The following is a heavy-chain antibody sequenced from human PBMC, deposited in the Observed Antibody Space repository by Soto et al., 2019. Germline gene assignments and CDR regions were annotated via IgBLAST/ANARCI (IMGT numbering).Heavy chain of an antibody. V-gene: IGHV4-59*01. D-gene: IGHD4-4*01. CDR3: ARDPSNSYYFDY. CDR2: IYYSGSP. CDR1: GGSISSYY. J-gene: IGHJ4*02. Sequence: SETLSLTCTVSGGSISSYYWSWIRQPPGKGLECIGYIYYSGSPNYNPSLKSRVTISVDTSKNQFSLKLSSVTAADTAVYYCARDPSNSYYFDYWGRGTLVTVSS.